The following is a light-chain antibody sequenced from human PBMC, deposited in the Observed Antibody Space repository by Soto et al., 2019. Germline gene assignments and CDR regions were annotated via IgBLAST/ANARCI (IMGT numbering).Light chain of an antibody. CDR1: QSVSSN. CDR2: GAS. Sequence: EIVMTQSPGTLSVSPGERATLSCRASQSVSSNLAWYQQKPGQAPRLLXYGASTRATGIPARFSGSGSGTEFTLTISSLQSEDFAVYYCQQYNNWPPLTFGGGTKVDIK. CDR3: QQYNNWPPLT. V-gene: IGKV3-15*01. J-gene: IGKJ4*01.